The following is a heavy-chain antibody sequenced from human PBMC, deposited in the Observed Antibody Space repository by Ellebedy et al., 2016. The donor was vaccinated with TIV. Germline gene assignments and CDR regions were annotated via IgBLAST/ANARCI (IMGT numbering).Heavy chain of an antibody. V-gene: IGHV4-34*01. CDR1: GGSFSDYN. J-gene: IGHJ4*02. CDR3: VRAPYKIVRGVLKRVYLRYFDS. D-gene: IGHD3-10*01. Sequence: SETLSLXCAVYGGSFSDYNWSWIRQSPGKGLEWIGEISHSGITNYSPSLKSRVTITVDTSKNQVSLRLNSATAADSAVYYCVRAPYKIVRGVLKRVYLRYFDSWGQGTLVTVSS. CDR2: ISHSGIT.